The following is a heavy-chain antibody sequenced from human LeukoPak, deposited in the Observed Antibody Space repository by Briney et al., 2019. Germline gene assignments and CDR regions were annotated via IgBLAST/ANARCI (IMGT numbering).Heavy chain of an antibody. V-gene: IGHV1-2*02. D-gene: IGHD5-24*01. CDR1: GYTFTSYG. CDR2: INPNSGGT. Sequence: ASVKVSCKASGYTFTSYGISWVRQAPGQGLEWMGWINPNSGGTNYAQKFQGRVTMTRDTSISTAYMELSRLRSDDTAVYYCAQGRWLPTTHDYWGQGTLVTVSS. CDR3: AQGRWLPTTHDY. J-gene: IGHJ4*02.